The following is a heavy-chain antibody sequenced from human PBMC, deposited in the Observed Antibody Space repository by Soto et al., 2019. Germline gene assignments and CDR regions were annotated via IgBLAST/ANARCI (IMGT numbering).Heavy chain of an antibody. D-gene: IGHD1-26*01. CDR3: ARAGGSYYDPFDY. V-gene: IGHV4-34*01. CDR1: GGSFSGYY. J-gene: IGHJ4*02. CDR2: INHSGST. Sequence: PSETLSLTCAVYGGSFSGYYWSWIRQPPGKGLEWIGEINHSGSTNYNPSLKSRVTISVDTSKNQFSLKLSSVTAADTAVYYCARAGGSYYDPFDYWGQGTLVTVSS.